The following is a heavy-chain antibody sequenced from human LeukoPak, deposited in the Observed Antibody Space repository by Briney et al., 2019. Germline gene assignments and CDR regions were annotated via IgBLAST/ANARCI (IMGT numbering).Heavy chain of an antibody. D-gene: IGHD5-24*01. CDR3: ARDMRDGFNWFDP. CDR2: INPNSGGT. J-gene: IGHJ5*02. CDR1: GYTFTGYH. V-gene: IGHV1-2*02. Sequence: ASVKVSCKASGYTFTGYHMHWVRQAPGQGLEWMGWINPNSGGTNYAQKFQGRVTMTRDTSISTAYMELSRLRSDDTAVYYCARDMRDGFNWFDPWGQGTLVTVSS.